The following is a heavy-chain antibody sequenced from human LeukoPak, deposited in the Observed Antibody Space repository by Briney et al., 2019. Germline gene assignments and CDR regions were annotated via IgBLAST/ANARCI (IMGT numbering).Heavy chain of an antibody. CDR2: ISGSGGST. V-gene: IGHV3-23*01. CDR3: AKDLSRSYYADHDAFDI. Sequence: TGGSLRLSCAASGFTFDDYGMSWVRQAPGKGLEWVSDISGSGGSTYYADSVKGRFTISRDNSKNTLYLQMNSLRAEDTAVYYCAKDLSRSYYADHDAFDIWGQGTMVTVSS. CDR1: GFTFDDYG. D-gene: IGHD3-10*01. J-gene: IGHJ3*02.